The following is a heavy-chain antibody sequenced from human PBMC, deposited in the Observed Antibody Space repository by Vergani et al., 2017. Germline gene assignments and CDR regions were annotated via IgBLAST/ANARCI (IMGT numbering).Heavy chain of an antibody. D-gene: IGHD5-18*01. CDR3: AKDHWDTAMVYYYYGMDV. CDR1: GFTFSSYA. Sequence: VQLLESGGGLVQPGGSLRLSCAASGFTFSSYAMSGVRQAPGKGLEWVAVISYDGSNKYYADSVKGRFTISRDNSKNTLYLQMNSLRAEDTAVYYCAKDHWDTAMVYYYYGMDVWGQGTTVTVSS. CDR2: ISYDGSNK. J-gene: IGHJ6*02. V-gene: IGHV3-30*18.